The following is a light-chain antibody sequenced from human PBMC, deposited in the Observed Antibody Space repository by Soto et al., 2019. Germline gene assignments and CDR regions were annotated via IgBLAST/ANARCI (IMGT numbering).Light chain of an antibody. V-gene: IGKV1-5*03. Sequence: DIQMTQSPSTLSASVGDRVIITCRASQSISIWLAWYQQKAGKAPKLLIFKTFSLETGVPSRFSGSGSGTEFTLTISSLQPEDFATYYCLQYDSLSYTFGQGTKLEIK. CDR3: LQYDSLSYT. J-gene: IGKJ2*01. CDR1: QSISIW. CDR2: KTF.